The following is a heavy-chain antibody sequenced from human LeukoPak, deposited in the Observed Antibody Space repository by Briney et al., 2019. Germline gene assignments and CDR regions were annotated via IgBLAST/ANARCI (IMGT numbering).Heavy chain of an antibody. CDR2: IYYSGST. J-gene: IGHJ4*02. CDR3: ARDRSSVLRFLEWLSRMGPFDY. CDR1: GGSISSSSYY. Sequence: KPSETLSLTCTVSGGSISSSSYYWGWIRQPPGKGLEWIGSIYYSGSTYYNPSLKSRVTISVDTSKNQFSLKLSSVTAADTAVYYCARDRSSVLRFLEWLSRMGPFDYWGQGTLVTVSS. V-gene: IGHV4-39*07. D-gene: IGHD3-3*01.